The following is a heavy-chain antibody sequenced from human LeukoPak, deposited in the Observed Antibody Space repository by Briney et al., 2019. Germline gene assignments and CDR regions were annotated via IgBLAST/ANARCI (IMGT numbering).Heavy chain of an antibody. J-gene: IGHJ4*02. CDR2: NNNSGRS. Sequence: SETLSLSCAVSGGSLTALCWSWIRQSPGKGLEWIGENNNSGRSKYNPSLKSRVTISLDTSKNQFSLTLRSVTAADTALYYCASSPTVAATDYWGQGTLVTVSS. CDR3: ASSPTVAATDY. D-gene: IGHD6-19*01. V-gene: IGHV4-34*01. CDR1: GGSLTALC.